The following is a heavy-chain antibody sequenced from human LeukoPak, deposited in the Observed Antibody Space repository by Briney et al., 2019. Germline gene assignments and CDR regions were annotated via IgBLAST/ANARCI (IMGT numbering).Heavy chain of an antibody. CDR3: ARDRGSSSSLAPYFDY. CDR1: GFTFSSYA. Sequence: GGSLRLSCAASGFTFSSYAMHWVRQAPGKGLEWVAVISYDGSNKYYADSVKGRFTISRDNSKNTLYLQMNSLRAEDTAVYYCARDRGSSSSLAPYFDYWGQGTLVTVSS. J-gene: IGHJ4*02. V-gene: IGHV3-30-3*01. CDR2: ISYDGSNK. D-gene: IGHD6-6*01.